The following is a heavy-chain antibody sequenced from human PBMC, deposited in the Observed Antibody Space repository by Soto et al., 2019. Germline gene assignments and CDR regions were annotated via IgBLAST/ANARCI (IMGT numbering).Heavy chain of an antibody. Sequence: QVQLVQSGAEVKKPGSSVKVSCKASGGTFSSYAISWVRQAPGQGLEWMGGIIPIFGTANYEQKFQGRVTITADESTSTAYMELSSLRSQDTAVYYCARPPTVVTPDWTPGYYYYGMDVWGQGTTVTVSS. CDR3: ARPPTVVTPDWTPGYYYYGMDV. J-gene: IGHJ6*02. D-gene: IGHD4-17*01. V-gene: IGHV1-69*01. CDR2: IIPIFGTA. CDR1: GGTFSSYA.